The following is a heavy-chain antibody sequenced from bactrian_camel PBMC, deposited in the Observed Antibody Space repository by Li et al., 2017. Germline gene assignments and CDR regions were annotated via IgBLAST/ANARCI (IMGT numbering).Heavy chain of an antibody. D-gene: IGHD5*01. CDR3: AASLKTWGACFTSERQYDY. Sequence: HVQLVESGGGLVKPGGSLRLSCAASGFSFNRYWMYWVRQAPGKGLEWVSGTYSGGTSTYYSDSVKGRFTVSRVGAQNIIALQMDSLKPEDTAMYYCAASLKTWGACFTSERQYDYWGQGTQVTVS. J-gene: IGHJ4*01. CDR1: GFSFNRYW. CDR2: TYSGGTST. V-gene: IGHV3S1*01.